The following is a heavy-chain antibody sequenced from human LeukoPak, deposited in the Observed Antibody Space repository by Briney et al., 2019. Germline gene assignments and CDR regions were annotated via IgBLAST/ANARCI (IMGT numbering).Heavy chain of an antibody. V-gene: IGHV4-59*01. CDR1: DGSINSYY. Sequence: SETLSLTCSVSDGSINSYYWNWIRRPPGKGLEWIGYIYYNGNTNYSPSLKSRVTLSVDTSKNLFSLKVSSVTAADTAVYYCASGRSNYYGMDVWGQGTTVTVSS. D-gene: IGHD1-26*01. CDR2: IYYNGNT. J-gene: IGHJ6*02. CDR3: ASGRSNYYGMDV.